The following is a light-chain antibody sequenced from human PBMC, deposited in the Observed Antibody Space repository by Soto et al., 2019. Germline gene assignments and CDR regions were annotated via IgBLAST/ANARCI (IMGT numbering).Light chain of an antibody. Sequence: QLVLTQSPSASASLGASVKLTCTLSSGHSSYAIAWHQQHPEKGPRYLMRVNSDGRHIKGDGIPDRFSGSSSGAERYLTISSLQSEDEADYYCQTWGTGTVVFGGGTKLTVL. CDR3: QTWGTGTVV. J-gene: IGLJ2*01. V-gene: IGLV4-69*01. CDR2: VNSDGRH. CDR1: SGHSSYA.